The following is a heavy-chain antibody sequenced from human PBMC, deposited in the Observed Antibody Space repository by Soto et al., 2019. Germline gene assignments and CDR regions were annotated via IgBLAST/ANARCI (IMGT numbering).Heavy chain of an antibody. Sequence: GGSLRLSCAASGFTFSDYYMSWIRQAPGKGLEWVSYISSSGSTIYYADSVKGRFTISRDNAKNSLYLQMNSLRAEDTAVYYCARRYCSSTSCYGGVYFDYWGQGTLVTVSS. V-gene: IGHV3-11*01. D-gene: IGHD2-2*01. CDR3: ARRYCSSTSCYGGVYFDY. CDR1: GFTFSDYY. J-gene: IGHJ4*02. CDR2: ISSSGSTI.